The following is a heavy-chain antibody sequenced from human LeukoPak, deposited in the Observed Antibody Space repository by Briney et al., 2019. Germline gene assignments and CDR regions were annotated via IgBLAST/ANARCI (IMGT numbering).Heavy chain of an antibody. CDR3: AKEPYCSSTSCIGEYFQR. J-gene: IGHJ1*01. Sequence: GGSLRPSCAASGFTFSSHGMHWVRQAPGKGLGWVAVISYDGSNKYYADSVKGRFTISRDNSKNTLYLQMNSLRAEDTAVYYCAKEPYCSSTSCIGEYFQRWGQGTLVTVSS. CDR1: GFTFSSHG. CDR2: ISYDGSNK. D-gene: IGHD2-2*01. V-gene: IGHV3-30*18.